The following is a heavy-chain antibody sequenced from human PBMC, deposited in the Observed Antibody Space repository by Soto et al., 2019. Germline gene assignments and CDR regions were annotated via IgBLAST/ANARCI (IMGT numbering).Heavy chain of an antibody. CDR2: ISAYNGNT. CDR3: ARGDSPVTLDSYDAFDI. Sequence: ASVKVSCKASGYTFTSYGISWVRQAPGQGREWMGWISAYNGNTNYAEKLQGRVTMTTDTSTSTASMEMRCLRTDDTAVYSCARGDSPVTLDSYDAFDIWGQGTMVTVSS. V-gene: IGHV1-18*01. D-gene: IGHD2-21*02. CDR1: GYTFTSYG. J-gene: IGHJ3*02.